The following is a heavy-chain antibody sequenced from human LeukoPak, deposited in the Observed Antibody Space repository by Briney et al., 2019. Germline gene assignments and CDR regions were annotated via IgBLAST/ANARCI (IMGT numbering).Heavy chain of an antibody. J-gene: IGHJ4*02. CDR1: GFTFSDYY. CDR3: ARDYPTWTPYYFDY. V-gene: IGHV3-11*06. CDR2: ISSSSSDT. D-gene: IGHD3/OR15-3a*01. Sequence: GESLRLSCAASGFTFSDYYMSWIRQAPGKGLEWGSYISSSSSDTNYADSVKGRFAISRDNAKNSLYLQMNSLRAEDTAVYYCARDYPTWTPYYFDYWGQGTLVTVSS.